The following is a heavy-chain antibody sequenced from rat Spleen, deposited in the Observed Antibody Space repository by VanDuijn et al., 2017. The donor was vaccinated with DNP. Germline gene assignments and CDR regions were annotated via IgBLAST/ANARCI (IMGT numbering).Heavy chain of an antibody. V-gene: IGHV5-20*01. Sequence: EVQLVESGGDLVQPGRSLKLFCAASGFTFSDYYMAWVRQAPTKGLEWVAYIRYDGGSTKYGDSVKGRFTLSRDNAKSSLYLQMNSLKSEDTSTYYCTVRVDDWGQGVMVTVSS. CDR2: IRYDGGST. CDR3: TVRVDD. D-gene: IGHD4-1*01. CDR1: GFTFSDYY. J-gene: IGHJ2*01.